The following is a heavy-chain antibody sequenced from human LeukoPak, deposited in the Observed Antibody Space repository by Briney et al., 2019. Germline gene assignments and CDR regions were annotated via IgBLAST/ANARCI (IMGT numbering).Heavy chain of an antibody. CDR1: GYSVSSGYY. V-gene: IGHV4-38-2*02. J-gene: IGHJ3*02. D-gene: IGHD6-13*01. CDR3: ARMYSSSWYGQTNDAFDI. Sequence: PSETLSLTCTVSGYSVSSGYYWGWIRQPPGKGLEWIGSMYHSGDTYYNPSLKSRVTISVDTSKNQLSLKLSSVTAADTAVYYCARMYSSSWYGQTNDAFDIWGQGTMVTVSS. CDR2: MYHSGDT.